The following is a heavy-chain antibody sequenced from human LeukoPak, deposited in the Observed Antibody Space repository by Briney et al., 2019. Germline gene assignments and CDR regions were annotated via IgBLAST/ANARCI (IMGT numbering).Heavy chain of an antibody. D-gene: IGHD3-9*01. J-gene: IGHJ3*02. CDR2: ISSSSSYI. Sequence: GGSLRLSCAASGFTFSSYTMNWVRQAPGKGLEWVSSISSSSSYIYYADSVKGRFTISRDNAKNSLYLQMNSLRAEDTAVYYCARTDILTGQAFDIWGQGTMVTVSS. CDR1: GFTFSSYT. CDR3: ARTDILTGQAFDI. V-gene: IGHV3-21*01.